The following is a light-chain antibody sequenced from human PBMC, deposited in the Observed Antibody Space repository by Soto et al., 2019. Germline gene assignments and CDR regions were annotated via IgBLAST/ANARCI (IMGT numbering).Light chain of an antibody. J-gene: IGKJ1*01. Sequence: EIVLTQSPATLSLSPGERATLSCRASQSVSSYLAWYQQKPGQAPRLLIYDASNRATGIPARFSGSGSGTDFTLTISSLEPEDFAVYYCQQRSNWPSTFAQGTKVDIK. CDR1: QSVSSY. V-gene: IGKV3-11*01. CDR2: DAS. CDR3: QQRSNWPST.